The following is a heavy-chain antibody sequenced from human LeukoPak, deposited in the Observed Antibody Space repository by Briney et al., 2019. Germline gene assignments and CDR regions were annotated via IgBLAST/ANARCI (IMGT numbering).Heavy chain of an antibody. CDR2: ISWNSGSI. CDR1: GFTFDDYA. CDR3: AKDMGATKRAYFDY. J-gene: IGHJ4*02. D-gene: IGHD1-26*01. Sequence: GGSLRLSCAASGFTFDDYAMHWVRQGPGKGLEWASGISWNSGSIDYVESVKGRFTISRDNAKNSLYLQMNSLRAEDTALYYCAKDMGATKRAYFDYWGQGTLVTVSS. V-gene: IGHV3-9*01.